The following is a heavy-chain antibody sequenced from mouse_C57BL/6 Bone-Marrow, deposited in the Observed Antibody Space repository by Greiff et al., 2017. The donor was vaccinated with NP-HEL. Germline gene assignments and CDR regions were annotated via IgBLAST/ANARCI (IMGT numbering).Heavy chain of an antibody. V-gene: IGHV2-6*03. CDR3: ARGPYDYGYAMDY. D-gene: IGHD2-4*01. J-gene: IGHJ4*01. Sequence: VKLMESGPGLVAPSQSLSITCTVPGFSLTSYGVHWVRQPPGKGLEWLVVIWSDGSTTYNSALKSRLSISKDNSKSQVFLKMNSLQTDDTAMFYCARGPYDYGYAMDYWGQGTSVTVSS. CDR2: IWSDGST. CDR1: GFSLTSYG.